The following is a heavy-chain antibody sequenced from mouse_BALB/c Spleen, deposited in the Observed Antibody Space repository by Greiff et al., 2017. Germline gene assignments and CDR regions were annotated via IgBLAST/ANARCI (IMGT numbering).Heavy chain of an antibody. J-gene: IGHJ2*01. V-gene: IGHV5-17*02. CDR2: ISSGSSTI. CDR1: GFTFSSFG. Sequence: EVKLMESGGGLVQPGGSRKLSCAASGFTFSSFGMHWVRQAPEKGLEWVAYISSGSSTIYYADTVKGRFTISRDNPKNTLFLQMTSLRSEDTAMYYCARSDDYWGQGTTLTVSS. CDR3: ARSDDY.